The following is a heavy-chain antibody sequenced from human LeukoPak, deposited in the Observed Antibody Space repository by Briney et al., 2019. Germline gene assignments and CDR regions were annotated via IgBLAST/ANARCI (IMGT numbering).Heavy chain of an antibody. CDR3: ARHQSRTYCVDY. Sequence: GGSLRLSCAASGFTFSTFAIHWVRQAPGKGLEWVAFISYDGSAKYYADSVKGRFTISRDSSKNTVNLQMNNLRAEDTSLYYCARHQSRTYCVDYWGQGTLVTVSS. D-gene: IGHD1-26*01. V-gene: IGHV3-30*04. CDR1: GFTFSTFA. J-gene: IGHJ4*02. CDR2: ISYDGSAK.